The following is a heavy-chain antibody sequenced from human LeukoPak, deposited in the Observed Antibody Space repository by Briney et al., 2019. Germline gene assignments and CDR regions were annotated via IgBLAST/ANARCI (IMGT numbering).Heavy chain of an antibody. CDR2: IYHSGST. J-gene: IGHJ4*02. Sequence: KPSETLSLTCAVSGYSISSGYYWGWIRQPPGKGLEWIGSIYHSGSTYYNPSLKSRVTISVDTPKNQFYLQLSSVTAADPAVYYRARDPRVVAVPAAPRGSSEVSAYWGQRTLVTVSS. CDR3: ARDPRVVAVPAAPRGSSEVSAY. D-gene: IGHD2-2*01. V-gene: IGHV4-38-2*02. CDR1: GYSISSGYY.